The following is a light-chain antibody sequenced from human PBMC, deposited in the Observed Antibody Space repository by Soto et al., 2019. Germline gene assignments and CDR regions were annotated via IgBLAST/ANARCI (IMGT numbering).Light chain of an antibody. Sequence: DIVLTQSPLSLPVTPGEPASISCRSSQSLLQRSGYHYLDWYLQKPGQSPQLLIYLGSNRATGVPDRFSGSGSGTDFTLKISRVEAEDFGVYYCLHALQPPPAFGQGTKVEIK. V-gene: IGKV2-28*01. CDR1: QSLLQRSGYHY. CDR3: LHALQPPPA. CDR2: LGS. J-gene: IGKJ1*01.